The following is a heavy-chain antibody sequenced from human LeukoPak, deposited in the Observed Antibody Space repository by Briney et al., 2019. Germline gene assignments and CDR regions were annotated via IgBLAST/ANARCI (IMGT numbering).Heavy chain of an antibody. CDR2: ISGSGGST. Sequence: ETLSLTCTVSGGSISSSSYYWGWIRQPPGKGLEWVSGISGSGGSTYYADSVKGRFTISRDNSKNTLYLQMNSLRGEDTAVYYCAARSNNWYILDYWGQGTLVTVSS. CDR1: GGSISSSSYY. CDR3: AARSNNWYILDY. D-gene: IGHD6-13*01. V-gene: IGHV3-23*01. J-gene: IGHJ4*02.